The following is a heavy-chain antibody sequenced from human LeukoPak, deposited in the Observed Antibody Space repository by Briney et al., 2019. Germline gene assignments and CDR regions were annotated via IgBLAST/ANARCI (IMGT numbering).Heavy chain of an antibody. V-gene: IGHV1-2*02. CDR3: AREWTAAADNDAFDI. D-gene: IGHD6-13*01. Sequence: ASVKVSCKASGYTFTGYYMHWVRQAPGQGLEWMGWINPNSGGTNYLQKFQGRVTMTRATSISTDYMELSRLRSDDTAVYYCAREWTAAADNDAFDIWGQGTMVTVSS. CDR2: INPNSGGT. CDR1: GYTFTGYY. J-gene: IGHJ3*02.